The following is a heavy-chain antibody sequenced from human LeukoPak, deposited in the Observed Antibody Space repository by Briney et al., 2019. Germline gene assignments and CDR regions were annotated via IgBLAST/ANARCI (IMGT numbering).Heavy chain of an antibody. D-gene: IGHD3-10*01. CDR2: VSHRGDT. V-gene: IGHV4-4*02. Sequence: SGTLSLTCAVFGGSISSSNLWSWVRQPPGKGLEWIGEVSHRGDTNYNPSLKSRVTISIDKSKNQFSLGLTSVTAADTAVYYCTRGGLTFGGNWGQGILVTVSS. CDR3: TRGGLTFGGN. J-gene: IGHJ4*02. CDR1: GGSISSSNL.